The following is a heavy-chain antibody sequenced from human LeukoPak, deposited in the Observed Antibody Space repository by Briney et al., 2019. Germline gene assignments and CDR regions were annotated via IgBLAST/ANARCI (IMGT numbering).Heavy chain of an antibody. CDR3: ATPDFIAAAGGDY. CDR2: IYSGGST. V-gene: IGHV3-66*01. J-gene: IGHJ4*02. D-gene: IGHD6-13*01. Sequence: PGGSLRLSCAASGFTVSSNYMSWVRQAPGKGLEWVSVIYSGGSTYYADSVKGRFTISRDNSKNTLYLQMNSLRAEDTAVYYCATPDFIAAAGGDYWGQGTLVTVSS. CDR1: GFTVSSNY.